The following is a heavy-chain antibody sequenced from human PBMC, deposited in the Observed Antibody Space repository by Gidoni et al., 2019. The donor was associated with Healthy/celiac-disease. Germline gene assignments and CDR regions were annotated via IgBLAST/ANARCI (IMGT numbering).Heavy chain of an antibody. CDR1: GGPISRGGYY. V-gene: IGHV4-31*03. D-gene: IGHD3-10*01. CDR3: ARCITMVRGVKKINWFDP. J-gene: IGHJ5*02. Sequence: QVHLQESGPGLVKPSQTLSLTCTVPGGPISRGGYYWSWIRQHPGKGLEWIGYIYYSGSTYYNPSLKSRVTISVDTSKNQFSLKLSSVTAADTAVYYCARCITMVRGVKKINWFDPWGQGTLVTVSS. CDR2: IYYSGST.